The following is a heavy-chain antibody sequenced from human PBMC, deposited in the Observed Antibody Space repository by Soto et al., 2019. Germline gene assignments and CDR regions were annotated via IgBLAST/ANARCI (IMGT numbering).Heavy chain of an antibody. CDR2: IIPIFGTA. D-gene: IGHD3-16*01. V-gene: IGHV1-69*13. J-gene: IGHJ5*02. Sequence: ASVKVSCKASGGTFSSYAISWVRQAPGQGLEWMGGIIPIFGTANYAQKFQGRVTITADESTSTAYMELSSLRSEDTAVYYCARDPGGGRTYNWFDPWGQGTLVTVSS. CDR3: ARDPGGGRTYNWFDP. CDR1: GGTFSSYA.